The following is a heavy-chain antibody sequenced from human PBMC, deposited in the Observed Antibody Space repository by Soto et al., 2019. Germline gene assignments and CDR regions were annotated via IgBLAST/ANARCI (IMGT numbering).Heavy chain of an antibody. CDR2: ISAYNGNT. D-gene: IGHD4-17*01. J-gene: IGHJ4*02. CDR3: ASDNHGDYSADE. V-gene: IGHV1-18*01. CDR1: GYTFTSYG. Sequence: VQLVQSGAEVKKPGASVKVSCKASGYTFTSYGISWVRQAPGQGLEWMGWISAYNGNTNYAQKLQGRGTMTTDTSTRTAYMELRGLRSDDTAVYYCASDNHGDYSADEWGQGTWVTVSS.